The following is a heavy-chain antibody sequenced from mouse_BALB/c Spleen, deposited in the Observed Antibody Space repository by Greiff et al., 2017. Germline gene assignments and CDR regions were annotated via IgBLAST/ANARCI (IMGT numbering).Heavy chain of an antibody. J-gene: IGHJ4*01. CDR3: ARSHYAMDY. CDR2: ISSGSSTI. V-gene: IGHV5-17*02. Sequence: EVKLQESGGGLVQPGGSRKLSCAASGFTFSSFGMHWVRQAPEKGLEWVAYISSGSSTIYYADTVKGRFTISRDNPKNTLFLQMTSLRSEDTAMYYCARSHYAMDYRGQGTSVTVSS. CDR1: GFTFSSFG.